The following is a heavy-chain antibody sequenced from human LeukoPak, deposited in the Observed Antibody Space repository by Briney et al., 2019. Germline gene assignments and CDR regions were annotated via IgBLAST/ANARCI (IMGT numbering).Heavy chain of an antibody. CDR1: GYTFTSYG. Sequence: ASVKVSCKASGYTFTSYGISWVRQAPGQGLEWMGWISAYNGNTNYAQKLQGRVTMTTDTSTSTAYMELRSLRSDDAAVYYCAREVTLVAAGKGDYYYYYMDVWGKGTTVTVSS. V-gene: IGHV1-18*01. D-gene: IGHD6-13*01. CDR2: ISAYNGNT. J-gene: IGHJ6*03. CDR3: AREVTLVAAGKGDYYYYYMDV.